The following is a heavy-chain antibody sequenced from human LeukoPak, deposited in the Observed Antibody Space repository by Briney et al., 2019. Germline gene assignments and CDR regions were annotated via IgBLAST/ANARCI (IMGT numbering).Heavy chain of an antibody. CDR1: GDSVSSNSAA. Sequence: SQTLSLTCAISGDSVSSNSAAWNWIRQSPSRGLEWVGRTYYSSKWYNDYAVSVKSRITINPDTSKNQFSLQLNSVTPEDTALYYCARGAVAVRNAFDIWGQGTMVTVSS. J-gene: IGHJ3*02. CDR2: TYYSSKWYN. D-gene: IGHD6-19*01. V-gene: IGHV6-1*01. CDR3: ARGAVAVRNAFDI.